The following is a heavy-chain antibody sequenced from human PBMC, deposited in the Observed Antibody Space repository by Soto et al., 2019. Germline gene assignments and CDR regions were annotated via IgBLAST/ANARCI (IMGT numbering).Heavy chain of an antibody. CDR1: GFTFDDYS. CDR2: ISYDGGTT. Sequence: GGSLRLSCAASGFTFDDYSMHWVRQAPGKGLEWVALISYDGGTTYYGDTVKGRFTISRDDSKNTLFLQMNSLRSEDTAVYYCARPHIKSAWNDGFDIWGQGTMVTVSS. D-gene: IGHD1-1*01. CDR3: ARPHIKSAWNDGFDI. V-gene: IGHV3-30-3*01. J-gene: IGHJ3*02.